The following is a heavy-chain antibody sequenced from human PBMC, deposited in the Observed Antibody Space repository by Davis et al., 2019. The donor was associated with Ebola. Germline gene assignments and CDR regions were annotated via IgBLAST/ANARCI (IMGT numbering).Heavy chain of an antibody. CDR2: INHSGST. CDR1: GGSFSGYY. CDR3: ASSHLYYYDSSGYFDY. Sequence: MPSETLSLTCAVYGGSFSGYYWSWIRQPPGKGLEWIGEINHSGSTNYNPSLKSRVTISVDTSKNQFSLKLSSVTAADTAVYYCASSHLYYYDSSGYFDYWGQGTLVTVSS. D-gene: IGHD3-22*01. V-gene: IGHV4-34*01. J-gene: IGHJ4*02.